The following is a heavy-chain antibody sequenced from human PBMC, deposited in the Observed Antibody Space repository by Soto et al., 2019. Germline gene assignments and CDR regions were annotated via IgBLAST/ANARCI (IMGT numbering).Heavy chain of an antibody. CDR3: ARGHPLFTGGYAFDI. V-gene: IGHV1-8*01. CDR2: MNPSSGNR. CDR1: GYTFTSYD. J-gene: IGHJ3*02. Sequence: QVQLVQSGAEVRKPGASVKVACKASGYTFTSYDFNWVRQATGQGLEWMGWMNPSSGNRGYAQRFQGRLTMTRNTSISTAYMELSSLRCEDTAVYYCARGHPLFTGGYAFDIWGQGTLVTVSS. D-gene: IGHD2-21*01.